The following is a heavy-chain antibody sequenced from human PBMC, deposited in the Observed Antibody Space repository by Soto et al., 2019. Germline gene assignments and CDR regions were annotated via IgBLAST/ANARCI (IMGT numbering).Heavy chain of an antibody. CDR1: GFTFSSYS. CDR2: ISSSSSTI. D-gene: IGHD4-17*01. V-gene: IGHV3-48*01. CDR3: ARDLNYGLLDD. J-gene: IGHJ4*02. Sequence: EVQLVESGGGLVQPGGSLRLSCAASGFTFSSYSMNWVRQAPGKGLEWVSYISSSSSTIYYADSVKGRFTISRNNAKNSLYLQMNSLSAEDTAVYDCARDLNYGLLDDWGQGTLVTVSS.